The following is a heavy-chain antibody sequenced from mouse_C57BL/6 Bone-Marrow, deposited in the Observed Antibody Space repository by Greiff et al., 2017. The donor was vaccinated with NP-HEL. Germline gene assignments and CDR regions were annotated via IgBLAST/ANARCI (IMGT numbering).Heavy chain of an antibody. CDR3: ARGNYYGSLYFDY. Sequence: VQVVESGPGLVQPSQSLSITCTVSGFSLTSYGVHWVRQSPGKGLEWLGVIWSGGSTDYNAAFISRLSISKDNSKSQVFFKMNSLQADDTAIYYCARGNYYGSLYFDYWGQGTTLTVSS. CDR2: IWSGGST. CDR1: GFSLTSYG. V-gene: IGHV2-2*01. D-gene: IGHD1-1*01. J-gene: IGHJ2*01.